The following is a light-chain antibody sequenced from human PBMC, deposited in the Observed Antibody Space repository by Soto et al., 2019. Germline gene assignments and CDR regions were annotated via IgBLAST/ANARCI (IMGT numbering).Light chain of an antibody. J-gene: IGKJ4*01. Sequence: EIVLTQSPGALSLSPGERATLSCRTSHDISSSYLAWYQQKRGQAPRLLMYGASTRATGIPDRFSGSGSGTDFPLTISRLEPEDFAVYYCQHYGGSFLTFGGGTKVEIK. CDR1: HDISSSY. V-gene: IGKV3-20*01. CDR3: QHYGGSFLT. CDR2: GAS.